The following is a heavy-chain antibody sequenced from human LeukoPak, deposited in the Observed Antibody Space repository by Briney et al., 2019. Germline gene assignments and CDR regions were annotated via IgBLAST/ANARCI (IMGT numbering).Heavy chain of an antibody. CDR3: ARDRYYGSGLFDY. V-gene: IGHV1-18*04. Sequence: ASVKVSCKASGYTFSNYDMNWVRQAPGQGLEWMGWINPNSGGTNYAQELQGRVTMTTDTSTSTAYMELRSLRSDDTAVYYCARDRYYGSGLFDYWGQGTLVAVSS. J-gene: IGHJ4*02. CDR2: INPNSGGT. CDR1: GYTFSNYD. D-gene: IGHD3-10*01.